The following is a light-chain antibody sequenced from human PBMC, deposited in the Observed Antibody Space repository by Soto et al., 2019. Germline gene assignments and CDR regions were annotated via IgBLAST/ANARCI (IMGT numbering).Light chain of an antibody. Sequence: IVLTQSPGTLSLSPGERATLSCRASQSVSSSYLAWYQQKPRQAPRLLIYGASSRATVIPDRFSGSGSGTDFTLPISSLEPADFAVYYCQQYGSSPPYTFGQGTKLEIK. CDR1: QSVSSSY. V-gene: IGKV3-20*01. CDR2: GAS. J-gene: IGKJ2*01. CDR3: QQYGSSPPYT.